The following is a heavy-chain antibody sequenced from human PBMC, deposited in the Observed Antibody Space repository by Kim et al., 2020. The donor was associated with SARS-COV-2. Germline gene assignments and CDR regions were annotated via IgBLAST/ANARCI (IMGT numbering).Heavy chain of an antibody. CDR2: LTPNSGDT. CDR1: GYSFTSNH. D-gene: IGHD6-19*01. Sequence: ASVKVSCKASGYSFTSNHMHWVRQAPGQGLEWMGILTPNSGDTRYAQKFQGRATMTRDTSTSTVYMDLSSLRFEDTAVYYCARDLSDGWSFDYWGQGTLVTVSS. J-gene: IGHJ4*02. V-gene: IGHV1-46*01. CDR3: ARDLSDGWSFDY.